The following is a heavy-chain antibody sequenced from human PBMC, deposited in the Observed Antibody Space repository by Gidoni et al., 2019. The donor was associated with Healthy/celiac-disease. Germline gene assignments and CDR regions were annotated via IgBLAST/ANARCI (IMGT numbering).Heavy chain of an antibody. V-gene: IGHV1-69*06. CDR2: IIPIFGTA. CDR1: GGTFSSYA. J-gene: IGHJ5*02. Sequence: QVQLVQSGAEVKKPGSSVKVSCQASGGTFSSYASSWVRQAPGQGLEWLGGIIPIFGTANYAQKFQGRVTITADKSTSTAYMELSSLRSEDTAVYYCARDREVYSSSNWFDPWGQGTLVTVSS. D-gene: IGHD6-6*01. CDR3: ARDREVYSSSNWFDP.